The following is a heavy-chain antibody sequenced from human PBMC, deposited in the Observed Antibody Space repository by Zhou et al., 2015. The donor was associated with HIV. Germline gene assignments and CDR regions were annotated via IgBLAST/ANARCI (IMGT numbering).Heavy chain of an antibody. CDR2: ISAYNGNT. CDR1: GDTFTSYT. CDR3: ARGVDYYDSGAYYSFYFVL. J-gene: IGHJ4*02. Sequence: QVQLVQSGPEVKKPGASVKVSCKASGDTFTSYTINWVRQAPGQRLEWMGWISAYNGNTNYAQKLQGRVTMTTDTSTSTAYMELRSLRSDDTAVYYCARGVDYYDSGAYYSFYFVLLGPREPWSPSPQ. V-gene: IGHV1-18*01. D-gene: IGHD3-22*01.